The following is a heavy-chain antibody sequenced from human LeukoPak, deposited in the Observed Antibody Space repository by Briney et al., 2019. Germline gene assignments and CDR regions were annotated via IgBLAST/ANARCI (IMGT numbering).Heavy chain of an antibody. D-gene: IGHD3-22*01. CDR2: ISYDGSNK. CDR3: AKDQSSWYDSSGLDY. V-gene: IGHV3-30*18. J-gene: IGHJ4*02. Sequence: GRSLRLSCAASGFTFCSYGMHWVRQAPGKGLEWVAVISYDGSNKYYADSVKGRFTISRDNSKNTLYLQMNSLRAEDTAVYYCAKDQSSWYDSSGLDYWGQGTLVTVSS. CDR1: GFTFCSYG.